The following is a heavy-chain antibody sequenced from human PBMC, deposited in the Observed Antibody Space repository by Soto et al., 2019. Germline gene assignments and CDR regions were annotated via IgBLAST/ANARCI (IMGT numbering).Heavy chain of an antibody. CDR2: INSDGSST. V-gene: IGHV3-74*01. J-gene: IGHJ5*02. CDR1: GFTFSSYW. D-gene: IGHD2-2*01. CDR3: AREDVYCSSTSCYYWFDP. Sequence: GGSLRLSCAASGFTFSSYWMHWVRQAPGKGLVWVSRINSDGSSTSYADSVKGRFTISRDNAKNTLYLQMNSLRAEDTAVYYCAREDVYCSSTSCYYWFDPWGQGTLVTVSS.